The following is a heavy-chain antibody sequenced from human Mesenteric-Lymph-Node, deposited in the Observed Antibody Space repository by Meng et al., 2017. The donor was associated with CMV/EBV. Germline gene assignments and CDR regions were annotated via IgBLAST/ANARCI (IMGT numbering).Heavy chain of an antibody. Sequence: GESLKISCAASGFTFGDYAMHWVRHAPGKGLEWVSLITWDGSSTYYADSVKGLFTISRDNSKNSLYLQMNSLRAEDTALYYCAKQLGGLWSGYYTAFDYWGQGTLVTVSS. D-gene: IGHD3-3*01. J-gene: IGHJ4*02. CDR1: GFTFGDYA. CDR2: ITWDGSST. V-gene: IGHV3-43D*03. CDR3: AKQLGGLWSGYYTAFDY.